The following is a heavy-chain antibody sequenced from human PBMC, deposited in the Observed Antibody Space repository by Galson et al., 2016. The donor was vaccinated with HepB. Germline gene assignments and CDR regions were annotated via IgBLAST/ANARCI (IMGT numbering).Heavy chain of an antibody. CDR3: AVHGRRGNNYVVDF. V-gene: IGHV7-4-1*02. J-gene: IGHJ4*02. D-gene: IGHD5-18*01. Sequence: SVKVSCKASGYTFTVYAMHWVRQAPGKGLEWMAWINTNTANQTNVHCFTGRFAFSSDTSINTAYLQISSLKPEDSALYYCAVHGRRGNNYVVDFWGQGTLVTVSS. CDR1: GYTFTVYA. CDR2: INTNTANQ.